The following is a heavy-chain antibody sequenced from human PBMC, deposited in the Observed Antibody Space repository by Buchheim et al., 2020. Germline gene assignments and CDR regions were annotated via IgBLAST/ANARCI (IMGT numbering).Heavy chain of an antibody. D-gene: IGHD6-6*01. CDR1: GFTFDDYT. J-gene: IGHJ4*02. V-gene: IGHV3-43*01. CDR2: ISWDGGST. Sequence: EVQLVESGGVVVQPGGSLRLSCAASGFTFDDYTMHWVRQAPGKGLEWVSLISWDGGSTYYADSVKGRLTISSDNRKNSLYLQMNSLRTEDTALYYCASSSSSGNFDYWGQGTL. CDR3: ASSSSSGNFDY.